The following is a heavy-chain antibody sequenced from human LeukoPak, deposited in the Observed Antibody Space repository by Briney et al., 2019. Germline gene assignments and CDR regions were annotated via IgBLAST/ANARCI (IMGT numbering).Heavy chain of an antibody. Sequence: RASVKVSCKASGYTFTGYYMHWVRQAPGQGLEWMGWINPNSGGTNYAQKFQGRVTMTRDTSISTAYMELSRLRSDDTAVYYCARDPRGYSSSSQGNWFDPWGQGTLVTVSS. CDR3: ARDPRGYSSSSQGNWFDP. CDR1: GYTFTGYY. J-gene: IGHJ5*02. CDR2: INPNSGGT. D-gene: IGHD6-6*01. V-gene: IGHV1-2*02.